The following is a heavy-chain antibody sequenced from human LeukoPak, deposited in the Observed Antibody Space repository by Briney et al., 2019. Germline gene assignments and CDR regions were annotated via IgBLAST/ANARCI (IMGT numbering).Heavy chain of an antibody. CDR1: GFTFSSYA. D-gene: IGHD3-9*01. J-gene: IGHJ4*02. V-gene: IGHV3-23*01. CDR3: AREYYDTLTGYYTDY. Sequence: TGGSLRLSCAASGFTFSSYAMSWVRQAPGKGLEWVSAISGSGGSTYYADSVKGRFTISRDNSKNTLYLQMDSLRAEDTAVYYCAREYYDTLTGYYTDYWGQGTLVTVSS. CDR2: ISGSGGST.